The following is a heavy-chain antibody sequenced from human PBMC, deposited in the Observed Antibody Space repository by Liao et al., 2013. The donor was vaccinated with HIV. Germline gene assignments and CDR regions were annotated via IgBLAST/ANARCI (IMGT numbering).Heavy chain of an antibody. D-gene: IGHD3-3*02. Sequence: QVQLRESGPGLVKPSETLSLTCSVSGGSISNYYCNWVRQAAGKGLEWIGRISASGHTNYNPSLKSRITMSVDTSKSQFSLNLTSVTAADTAVYYCAARINILVVVIPHALDIWGQGIMATVSS. J-gene: IGHJ3*02. CDR1: GGSISNYY. V-gene: IGHV4-4*07. CDR2: ISASGHT. CDR3: AARINILVVVIPHALDI.